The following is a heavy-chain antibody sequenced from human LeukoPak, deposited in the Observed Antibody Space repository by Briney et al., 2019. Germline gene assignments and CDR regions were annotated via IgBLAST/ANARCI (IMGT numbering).Heavy chain of an antibody. CDR2: IYSDGKT. V-gene: IGHV3-53*01. CDR3: ARGSGGASAGHY. J-gene: IGHJ4*01. Sequence: GGSLRLSCAASGFTVIDNHMSWVRQAPGKGLEWVSVIYSDGKTYYGDSVKGRLTISRDKSKNTLYLQMNRLRAEDTAVYYCARGSGGASAGHYWGQGALVTVSS. CDR1: GFTVIDNH. D-gene: IGHD1-26*01.